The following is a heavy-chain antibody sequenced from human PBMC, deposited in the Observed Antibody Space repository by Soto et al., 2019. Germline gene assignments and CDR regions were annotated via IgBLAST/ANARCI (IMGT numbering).Heavy chain of an antibody. V-gene: IGHV1-18*04. D-gene: IGHD3-22*01. CDR3: ARDHYYDSSRHNRDY. Sequence: QVQLVQSGAEVKKPGASVKVSCKASGYTFTSYGISWVRQAPGQGLEWMGWISAYNGNTNYAQKLQGRVTMTTDTAKRTAYMELRSLRSDDTAVYYCARDHYYDSSRHNRDYWGQGTLVPVSS. J-gene: IGHJ4*02. CDR1: GYTFTSYG. CDR2: ISAYNGNT.